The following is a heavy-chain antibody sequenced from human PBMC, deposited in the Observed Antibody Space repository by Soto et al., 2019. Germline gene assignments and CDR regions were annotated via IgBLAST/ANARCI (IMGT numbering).Heavy chain of an antibody. J-gene: IGHJ6*02. Sequence: XATLSLTCAVYGGCFSGYYWSGIRQPPGKGLEWIGEINHSGSTNYNPSLKSRVTISVDTSKNQFSLKLSSVTAADTAVYYCAREIYGLYYYYGMDVCGQGTTVTVSS. CDR3: AREIYGLYYYYGMDV. V-gene: IGHV4-34*01. CDR2: INHSGST. D-gene: IGHD4-17*01. CDR1: GGCFSGYY.